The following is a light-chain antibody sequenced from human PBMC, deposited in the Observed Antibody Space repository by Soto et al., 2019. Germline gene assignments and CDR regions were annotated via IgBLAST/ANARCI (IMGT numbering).Light chain of an antibody. CDR3: QQYNNWPRT. CDR2: GAS. J-gene: IGKJ1*01. V-gene: IGKV3-15*01. Sequence: ELVMPQSPATLSVSPGARSTLSGRASQSVSSNLAWYQQKPGQAPRLLIYGASTRATGIPARFSGSGSGTEFTLTISSLQSEDFAVYYCQQYNNWPRTFGQGTKVDIK. CDR1: QSVSSN.